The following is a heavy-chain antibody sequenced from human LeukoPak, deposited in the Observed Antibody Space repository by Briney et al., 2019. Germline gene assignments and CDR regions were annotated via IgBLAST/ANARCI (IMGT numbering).Heavy chain of an antibody. V-gene: IGHV4-59*01. CDR2: IYYSGST. CDR3: ARETSQKGAHYMDV. Sequence: TSETLSLTCTVSGGSISSYYWSWIRQPPGKGLEWIGYIYYSGSTNYNPSLKSRVTISVDTSKNQFSLKLSSVTAADTAVYYCARETSQKGAHYMDVWGQGTMVTVSS. D-gene: IGHD4-11*01. CDR1: GGSISSYY. J-gene: IGHJ3*01.